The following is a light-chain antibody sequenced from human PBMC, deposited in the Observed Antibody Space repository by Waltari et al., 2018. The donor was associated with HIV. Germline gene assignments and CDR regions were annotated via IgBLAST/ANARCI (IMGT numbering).Light chain of an antibody. V-gene: IGLV1-40*01. Sequence: QSVLTQPPSVSGAPGQRVTVSCTGSSSNLGAGFDVHWYQQIPGTTPNLLIYASNNLPSGGPDRCSSSKSGATAARAITGLQPEDEADYYCQSYDSSFSGAVFGGGTKLTVL. CDR2: ASN. CDR3: QSYDSSFSGAV. CDR1: SSNLGAGFD. J-gene: IGLJ2*01.